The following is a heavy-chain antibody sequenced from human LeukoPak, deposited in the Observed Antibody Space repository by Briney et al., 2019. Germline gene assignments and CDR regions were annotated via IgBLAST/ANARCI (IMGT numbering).Heavy chain of an antibody. J-gene: IGHJ1*01. CDR2: INPNSGRS. CDR3: ARSKTPNENEYFEH. Sequence: GASVKVSCKASGYTFIGYYIHWVRQAPGQGLEWMGWINPNSGRSKFLQKFQGSVTMTRDTSISTGYMELSRLRSEDTAVYYCARSKTPNENEYFEHWGQGTLVTVSS. V-gene: IGHV1-2*02. CDR1: GYTFIGYY. D-gene: IGHD4-23*01.